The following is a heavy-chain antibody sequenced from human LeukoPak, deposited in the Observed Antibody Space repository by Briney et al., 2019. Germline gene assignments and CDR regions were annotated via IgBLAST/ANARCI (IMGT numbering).Heavy chain of an antibody. CDR3: ARASRVLLWFGESPKYNWFDP. Sequence: ASVKVSCKASGYSFTTFDINWVRQAPGQGLEWLGWMNPNTGDTGYAQKFQGRLTMTRNTSVSTAYMELSSLRSEDTALYDCARASRVLLWFGESPKYNWFDPWGQGTLVTVSS. CDR2: MNPNTGDT. J-gene: IGHJ5*02. D-gene: IGHD3-10*01. CDR1: GYSFTTFD. V-gene: IGHV1-8*01.